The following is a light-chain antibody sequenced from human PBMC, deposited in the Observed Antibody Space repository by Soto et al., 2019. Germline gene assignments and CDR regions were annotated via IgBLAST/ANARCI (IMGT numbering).Light chain of an antibody. CDR2: GAS. CDR1: QSVSSSY. J-gene: IGKJ3*01. V-gene: IGKV3-20*01. Sequence: EIVLTQSPGTLSLSPGERATLSCRASQSVSSSYLAWYQQKPGQAPRLLIYGASSRATGIPDRFSGSGSGTDFTLTISRLEPEDFAVYYCQQYGSSPLTFGPGPNVDIK. CDR3: QQYGSSPLT.